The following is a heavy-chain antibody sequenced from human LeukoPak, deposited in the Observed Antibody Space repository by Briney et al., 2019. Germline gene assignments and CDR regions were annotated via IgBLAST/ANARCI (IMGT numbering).Heavy chain of an antibody. D-gene: IGHD2-21*02. CDR1: GNSFSSYV. CDR2: INTNSGNP. CDR3: ATYASRTSIYGMDV. V-gene: IGHV7-4-1*02. Sequence: GASVKVSCKASGNSFSSYVMNWVRQAPGQGLEWMGWINTNSGNPTYAQGFTGRFVLSLDSSVSTAYLQISSLKAEDTAVYYCATYASRTSIYGMDVWGQGTTVTVS. J-gene: IGHJ6*02.